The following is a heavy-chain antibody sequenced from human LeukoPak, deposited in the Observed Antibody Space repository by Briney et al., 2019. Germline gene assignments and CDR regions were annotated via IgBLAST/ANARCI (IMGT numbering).Heavy chain of an antibody. CDR2: ISGSGGST. J-gene: IGHJ4*02. CDR3: AREEYYDFLHPADY. D-gene: IGHD3-9*01. Sequence: GGSLRLSCAASGFTFSSYAMSWVRQAPGKGLEWVSAISGSGGSTYYADSVKGRFTISRDNAKKSMYLQMNSLRAEDTAVYYCAREEYYDFLHPADYWGQGTLVTVSS. V-gene: IGHV3-23*01. CDR1: GFTFSSYA.